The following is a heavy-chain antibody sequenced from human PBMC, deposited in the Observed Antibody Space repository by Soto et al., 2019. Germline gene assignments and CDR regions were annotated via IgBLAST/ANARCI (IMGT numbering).Heavy chain of an antibody. J-gene: IGHJ4*02. CDR1: GGSISSSSYY. CDR3: ARPMWYDSSGYSYYFDY. CDR2: IYYSGST. V-gene: IGHV4-39*01. Sequence: QLQLQESGPGLVKPSETLSLTCTVSGGSISSSSYYWGWIRQPPGKGLEWIGSIYYSGSTYYNPSLKSRVTKSVDTSKIQFSLKLSSVTAADTAVYYCARPMWYDSSGYSYYFDYWGQGTLVTVSS. D-gene: IGHD3-22*01.